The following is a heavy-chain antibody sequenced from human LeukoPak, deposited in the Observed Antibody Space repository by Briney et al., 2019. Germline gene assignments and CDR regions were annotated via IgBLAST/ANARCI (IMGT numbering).Heavy chain of an antibody. CDR1: GGSFSGYY. CDR3: ARQRTSGSASNLRVAQIDS. CDR2: INHGGST. J-gene: IGHJ4*02. Sequence: SETLSLTCAVYGGSFSGYYWSWIRQPPGKGLEWIGEINHGGSTNYNPSLKSRATISVDTSKNQISLKVSSVTAADSALYFCARQRTSGSASNLRVAQIDSWGQGTLVTVSS. D-gene: IGHD3-3*01. V-gene: IGHV4-34*01.